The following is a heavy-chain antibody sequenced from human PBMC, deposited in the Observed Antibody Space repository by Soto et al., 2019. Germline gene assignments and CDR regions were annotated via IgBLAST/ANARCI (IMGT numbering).Heavy chain of an antibody. CDR3: ARGRGYSGDDHYYYFDMDV. D-gene: IGHD5-12*01. CDR1: GGTFNNYP. CDR2: SIPICGTA. J-gene: IGHJ6*02. V-gene: IGHV1-69*13. Sequence: ASVKVSCKASGGTFNNYPITWVRQAPGEGLEWMGGSIPICGTANYAQKFQGRVTISVVESTSTAYMELSSLRSEDTAVYYCARGRGYSGDDHYYYFDMDVWGQGTTVTVSS.